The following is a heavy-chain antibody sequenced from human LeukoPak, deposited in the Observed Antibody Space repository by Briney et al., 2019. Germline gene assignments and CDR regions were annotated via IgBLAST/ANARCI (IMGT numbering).Heavy chain of an antibody. Sequence: SGPTLLKPPPTLTLTCTITGSSLTTTGVGVSWIRQPPGQLVEFLSTASWDGDSGHSTSLRNRLTISSDTSRNQVFLRMSNIDPVDTATYFWVHSVGGTSCGSETRRYSFHYWGQGTVVTVSS. CDR3: VHSVGGTSCGSETRRYSFHY. V-gene: IGHV2-5*02. CDR1: GSSLTTTGVG. J-gene: IGHJ4*02. D-gene: IGHD1-26*01. CDR2: ASWDGDS.